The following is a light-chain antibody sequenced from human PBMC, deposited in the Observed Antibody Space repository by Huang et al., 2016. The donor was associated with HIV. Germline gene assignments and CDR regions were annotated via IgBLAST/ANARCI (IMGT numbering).Light chain of an antibody. V-gene: IGKV3-15*01. Sequence: EIVMTQSPATLSVSPGERATLSCRASQSIDSNLAWYQQKPGQAPRRLIYGASTRATGIPARFSGRGSGTEFTLTISSLQSEDFAVYYCQQYNDWRETFGQGTKVEIK. CDR2: GAS. CDR3: QQYNDWRET. CDR1: QSIDSN. J-gene: IGKJ1*01.